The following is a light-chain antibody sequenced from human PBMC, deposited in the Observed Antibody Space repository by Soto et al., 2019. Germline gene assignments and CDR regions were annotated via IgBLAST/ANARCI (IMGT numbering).Light chain of an antibody. CDR3: CSYAGRNNFVV. Sequence: QSALTQPPSASGSPGQSVTISCTGTSSDVGDYNYVSWYQHHPGKAPKLMIYEVSKRPSGVPDRFSGSKSGNTASLTVSGLQADDEADYYCCSYAGRNNFVVFGGGTKLTVL. V-gene: IGLV2-8*01. CDR1: SSDVGDYNY. J-gene: IGLJ2*01. CDR2: EVS.